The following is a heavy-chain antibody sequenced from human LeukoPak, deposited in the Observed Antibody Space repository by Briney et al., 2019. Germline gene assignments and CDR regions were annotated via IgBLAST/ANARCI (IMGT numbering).Heavy chain of an antibody. J-gene: IGHJ5*02. CDR1: GYTFTSYD. CDR3: ARTKGIAAAGTINWFDP. D-gene: IGHD6-13*01. V-gene: IGHV1-8*01. CDR2: MNPNSGNT. Sequence: ASVKVSCXASGYTFTSYDINWVRQATGQGLEWMGWMNPNSGNTGYAQKFQGRVTMTRNTSISTAYMELSSLRSEDTAVYYCARTKGIAAAGTINWFDPWGQGTLVTVSS.